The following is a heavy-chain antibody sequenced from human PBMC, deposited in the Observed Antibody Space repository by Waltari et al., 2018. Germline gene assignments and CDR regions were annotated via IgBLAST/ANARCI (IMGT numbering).Heavy chain of an antibody. CDR1: GFTFRSYA. V-gene: IGHV3-23*01. J-gene: IGHJ4*02. CDR3: AKGLGIAAPPFDY. D-gene: IGHD6-13*01. Sequence: EVQLLESGGGLVQPGGSLRLSCAASGFTFRSYALSWVRQAPGKGLEWCASFTGRGLTTSHADSVKGRFSMSRDNSANTLYLQMKSLRADDTAVYYCAKGLGIAAPPFDYWGQGALVTVSS. CDR2: FTGRGLTT.